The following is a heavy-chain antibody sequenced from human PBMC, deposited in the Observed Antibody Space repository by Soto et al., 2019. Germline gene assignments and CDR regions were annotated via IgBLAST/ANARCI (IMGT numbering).Heavy chain of an antibody. V-gene: IGHV4-34*01. CDR3: ARSGHLFDY. CDR2: INHSGHT. D-gene: IGHD3-10*01. CDR1: CGSFRVYY. Sequence: QVQLQQWGAGPLKPLETLSLHFAVFCGSFRVYYWGWIRPAPGKGLEGIGEINHSGHTNYNPSLKSRGTISVDASKNHFSLKLTSVTAADTAVYYCARSGHLFDYWGQGTLVTVSS. J-gene: IGHJ4*02.